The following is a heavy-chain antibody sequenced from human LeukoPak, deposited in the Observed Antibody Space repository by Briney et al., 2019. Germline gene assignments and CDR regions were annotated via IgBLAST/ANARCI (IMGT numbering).Heavy chain of an antibody. D-gene: IGHD3-10*01. J-gene: IGHJ4*02. CDR2: INPNSGGT. V-gene: IGHV1-2*02. CDR3: ASFDYYGSGSYDY. Sequence: GASVKVSCKASGNTFTGYYIHWVRQAPGQGLEWMGWINPNSGGTNYAQKFQGRVTMTRDTSISTAYMELSRLRSDDTAVYYCASFDYYGSGSYDYWGQGTLVTVSS. CDR1: GNTFTGYY.